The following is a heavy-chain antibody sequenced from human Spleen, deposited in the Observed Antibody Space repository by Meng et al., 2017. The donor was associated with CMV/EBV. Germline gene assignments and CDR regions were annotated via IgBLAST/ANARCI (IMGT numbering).Heavy chain of an antibody. J-gene: IGHJ4*02. D-gene: IGHD6-13*01. Sequence: QLLRPESGPGLVKPSATLSLTCTVSGGSISSSSDSWGWIRLPPGKGLEWIGNMHYSGTTYYNPSLKSRITISVDTSKNQFSLKLSSVTAADTAVYYCARRCSSWYFNSWGQGALVTVSS. CDR3: ARRCSSWYFNS. CDR2: MHYSGTT. CDR1: GGSISSSSDS. V-gene: IGHV4-39*01.